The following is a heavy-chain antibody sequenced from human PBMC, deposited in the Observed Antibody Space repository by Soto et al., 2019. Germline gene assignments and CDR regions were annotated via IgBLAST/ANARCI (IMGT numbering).Heavy chain of an antibody. V-gene: IGHV1-69*13. CDR1: GGTFSSYA. CDR3: ARATAARRHYYYGMDV. CDR2: IIPIFGTA. D-gene: IGHD6-6*01. J-gene: IGHJ6*02. Sequence: SVKVSCKASGGTFSSYAISWVRQAPGQGLEWMGGIIPIFGTANYAQKFQGRVTITADEYTSTAYIELSRLRSDDTAVYYCARATAARRHYYYGMDVWGQGTTVTVSS.